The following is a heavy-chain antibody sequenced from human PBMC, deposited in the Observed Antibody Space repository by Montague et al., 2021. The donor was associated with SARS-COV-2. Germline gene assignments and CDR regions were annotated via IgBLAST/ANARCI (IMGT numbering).Heavy chain of an antibody. CDR3: ARQLSGFWSGYFDS. V-gene: IGHV4-61*02. Sequence: TLSLTCTVSGGSISSGSYYWSWIRQPAGKGLDWIGRMYTSGSTNYNPSLKSRVTISVDTSKNQFSLKLSSVTAAATAVYYCARQLSGFWSGYFDSWGQGTLVTVSS. CDR1: GGSISSGSYY. D-gene: IGHD3-3*01. CDR2: MYTSGST. J-gene: IGHJ4*02.